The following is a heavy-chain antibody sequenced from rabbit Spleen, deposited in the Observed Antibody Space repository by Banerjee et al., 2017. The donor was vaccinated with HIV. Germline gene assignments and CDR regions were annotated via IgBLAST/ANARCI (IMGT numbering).Heavy chain of an antibody. D-gene: IGHD1-1*01. CDR2: IEGGSSGFS. CDR1: GVSFSGSSY. V-gene: IGHV1S40*01. J-gene: IGHJ6*01. Sequence: QSLEESGGDLVKPGASLTLTCIASGVSFSGSSYMCWVRQAPGKGLEWIGCIEGGSSGFSYFASWAKGRFTISKTAATTVTLQMTSLTAADAATYFCARDTSSSFSSYGMDLWGPGTLVTVS. CDR3: ARDTSSSFSSYGMDL.